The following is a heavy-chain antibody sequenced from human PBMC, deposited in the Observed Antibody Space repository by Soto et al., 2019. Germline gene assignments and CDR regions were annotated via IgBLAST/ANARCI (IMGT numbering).Heavy chain of an antibody. J-gene: IGHJ6*02. CDR1: GGSISSSSYY. D-gene: IGHD4-17*01. Sequence: SETLSLTCPVSGGSISSSSYYWGWIRQPPGKGLEWIGSIYYSGSTYYNPSLKSRVTISVDTSKNQFSLKLSSVTAADTAVYYCARQKLRPLDYGMDVWGQGTTVTVSS. CDR3: ARQKLRPLDYGMDV. V-gene: IGHV4-39*01. CDR2: IYYSGST.